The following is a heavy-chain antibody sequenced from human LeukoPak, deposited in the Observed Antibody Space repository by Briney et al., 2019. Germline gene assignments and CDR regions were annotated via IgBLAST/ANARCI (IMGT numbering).Heavy chain of an antibody. CDR2: ISAYNGNT. Sequence: ASVKVSCKASGYTFTSYGISWVRQAPGQGREWMGWISAYNGNTNYAQKLQGRVTMTTDTSTSTAYMELRSLRSDDTAVYYCARVVRDSSEGYFDYGGQGTLVTVSS. J-gene: IGHJ4*02. CDR3: ARVVRDSSEGYFDY. CDR1: GYTFTSYG. V-gene: IGHV1-18*01. D-gene: IGHD3-22*01.